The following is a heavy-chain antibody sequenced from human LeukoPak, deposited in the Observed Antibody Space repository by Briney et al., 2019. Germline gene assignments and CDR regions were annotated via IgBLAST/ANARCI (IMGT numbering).Heavy chain of an antibody. V-gene: IGHV3-21*01. J-gene: IGHJ4*02. CDR1: GFTFSSSD. CDR2: ISSSSNYI. CDR3: ARGTLGAWGW. D-gene: IGHD6-19*01. Sequence: GGSLTLSYPASGFTFSSSDMNCVRQAPREGLEWVSSISSSSNYIHYAHSVKGRFTISRDNAKHSLYLQMNSPRDEDTAVYFCARGTLGAWGWWGQGTLVTVSS.